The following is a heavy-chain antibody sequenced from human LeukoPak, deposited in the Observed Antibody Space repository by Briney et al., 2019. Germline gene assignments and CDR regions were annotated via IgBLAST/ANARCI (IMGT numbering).Heavy chain of an antibody. CDR2: INSNNGDT. CDR1: GYIFTGYC. Sequence: ASVKVSCKASGYIFTGYCLHWVRQAPGQGLEWVGGINSNNGDTHYAQNFQGRVTMTRDTSISTAYMELSRLGSDDTAVYYCARDGDGYNLDWGQGTLVTVSS. J-gene: IGHJ4*02. D-gene: IGHD5-24*01. V-gene: IGHV1-2*02. CDR3: ARDGDGYNLD.